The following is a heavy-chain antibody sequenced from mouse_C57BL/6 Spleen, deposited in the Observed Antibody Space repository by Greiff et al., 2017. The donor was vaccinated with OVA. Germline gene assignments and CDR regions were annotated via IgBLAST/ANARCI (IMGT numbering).Heavy chain of an antibody. D-gene: IGHD4-1*01. J-gene: IGHJ2*01. Sequence: EVKLMESGGGLVKPGGSLKLSCAASGFTFSDYGMHWVRQAPEKGLEWVAYISSGSSTLYYADTVKGRFTISRDNAKNTLFLQMTSLRSEDTAMYYCARPGTGYFDYWGQGTTLTVSS. V-gene: IGHV5-17*01. CDR1: GFTFSDYG. CDR3: ARPGTGYFDY. CDR2: ISSGSSTL.